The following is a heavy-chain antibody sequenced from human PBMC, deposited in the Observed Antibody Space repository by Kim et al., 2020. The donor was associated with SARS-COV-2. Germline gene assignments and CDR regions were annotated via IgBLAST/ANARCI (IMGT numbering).Heavy chain of an antibody. CDR3: AGVRVRMVRGVPYMDV. D-gene: IGHD3-10*01. V-gene: IGHV4-31*03. CDR2: ICYTGTT. Sequence: SETLSLTCTVSGGSISSDDYCWTWIRQHPGKGLEWIAYICYTGTTYYNPSLKSRLSISVDTSKNQFSLKLTSMTAADTAMYFCAGVRVRMVRGVPYMDVWGKGTTVAVSS. J-gene: IGHJ6*03. CDR1: GGSISSDDYC.